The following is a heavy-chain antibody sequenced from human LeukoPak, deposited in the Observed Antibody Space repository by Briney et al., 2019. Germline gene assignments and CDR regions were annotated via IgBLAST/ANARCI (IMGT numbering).Heavy chain of an antibody. V-gene: IGHV1-2*02. Sequence: ASVKASGKASGYTFTGYYMHWVRQAPGQGLEWMGWINPNSGGTNYAQKFQGRVTMTRDTSISTAYMELSRLRSDDTAVYYCARDRLVLRGNGTLHFDYWGQGTLVTVSS. CDR3: ARDRLVLRGNGTLHFDY. J-gene: IGHJ4*02. CDR2: INPNSGGT. D-gene: IGHD4-23*01. CDR1: GYTFTGYY.